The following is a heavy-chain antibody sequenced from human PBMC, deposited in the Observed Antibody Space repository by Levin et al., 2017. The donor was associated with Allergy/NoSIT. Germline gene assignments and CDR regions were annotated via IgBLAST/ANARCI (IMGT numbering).Heavy chain of an antibody. CDR1: GFSFSDYA. J-gene: IGHJ2*01. CDR3: VRDRPYFDL. V-gene: IGHV3-30-3*01. CDR2: ISFGGSSE. Sequence: HTGGSLRLSCAASGFSFSDYAMHWVRQAPGKGLEWVAVISFGGSSEYYADSVQGRFTISRDSAKNTMSLQMNSLRADDTAVYYCVRDRPYFDLWGRGTLVTVSS.